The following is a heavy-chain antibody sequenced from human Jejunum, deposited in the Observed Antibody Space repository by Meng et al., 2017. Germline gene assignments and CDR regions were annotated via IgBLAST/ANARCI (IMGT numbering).Heavy chain of an antibody. D-gene: IGHD3-22*01. J-gene: IGHJ5*02. CDR1: GYTFTSYY. CDR2: VDPSGGST. V-gene: IGHV1-46*01. Sequence: ASVKVSCKASGYTFTSYYMNRVRQAPGQGFEWMGIVDPSGGSTSYAQKFRGRVTMTRDTSTSTVYMELTSLRSEDTAIYYCARKATSGFNWLDPWGQGTLVTVSS. CDR3: ARKATSGFNWLDP.